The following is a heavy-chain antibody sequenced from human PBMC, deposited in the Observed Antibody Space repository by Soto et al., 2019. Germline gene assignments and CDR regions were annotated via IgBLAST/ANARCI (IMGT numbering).Heavy chain of an antibody. Sequence: PVGSLRLSCAASGFTFSSYGMHWVRQAPGKGLEWVAVISYDGSNKYYADSVKGRFTISRDNSKNTLYLQMNSLRAEDTAVYYCAKSSEIQLRLFDYWGQGTLVTVSS. CDR2: ISYDGSNK. V-gene: IGHV3-30*18. CDR1: GFTFSSYG. J-gene: IGHJ4*02. CDR3: AKSSEIQLRLFDY. D-gene: IGHD5-18*01.